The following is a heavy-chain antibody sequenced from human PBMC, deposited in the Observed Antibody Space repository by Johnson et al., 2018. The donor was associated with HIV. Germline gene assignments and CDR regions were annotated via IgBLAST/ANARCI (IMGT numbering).Heavy chain of an antibody. J-gene: IGHJ3*02. Sequence: QVQLVESGGGVVRPGGSLRLSCAASGFTFDDYGMSWVRQAPGKGLEWVSVIYSGGSTYYADSVKGRFPISRDNSKNTLYLQMNSLRAEDTALYYCAKEKKTMVQGLGAFDIWGQGTMVTVSS. D-gene: IGHD3-10*01. V-gene: IGHV3-NL1*01. CDR2: IYSGGST. CDR3: AKEKKTMVQGLGAFDI. CDR1: GFTFDDYG.